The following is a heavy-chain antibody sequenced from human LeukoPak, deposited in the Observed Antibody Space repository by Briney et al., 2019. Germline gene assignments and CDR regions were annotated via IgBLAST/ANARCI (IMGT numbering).Heavy chain of an antibody. V-gene: IGHV4-34*01. CDR1: GGSFSGYY. CDR3: ARGTDSSGWYYWFDP. D-gene: IGHD6-19*01. J-gene: IGHJ5*02. CDR2: TNHSGST. Sequence: SETLSLTCAVYGGSFSGYYWSWIRQPPGKGLEWIGETNHSGSTNYNPSLKSRVTISVDTSKNQFSLKLSSVTAADTAVYYCARGTDSSGWYYWFDPWGQGTLVTVSS.